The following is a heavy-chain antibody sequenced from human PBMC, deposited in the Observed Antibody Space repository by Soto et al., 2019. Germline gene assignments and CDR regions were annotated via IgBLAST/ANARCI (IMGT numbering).Heavy chain of an antibody. CDR3: AKEPLIPVLHGSRSYYDAFDI. Sequence: GGSLRLSCAASGFTFSSYAMSWVRQAPGKGLEWVSAISGSGGSTYYADSVKGRFTISRDNSKNTLYLQMNSLRAEDTAVYYCAKEPLIPVLHGSRSYYDAFDIWVQGTMVTVSS. CDR1: GFTFSSYA. J-gene: IGHJ3*02. CDR2: ISGSGGST. D-gene: IGHD3-10*01. V-gene: IGHV3-23*01.